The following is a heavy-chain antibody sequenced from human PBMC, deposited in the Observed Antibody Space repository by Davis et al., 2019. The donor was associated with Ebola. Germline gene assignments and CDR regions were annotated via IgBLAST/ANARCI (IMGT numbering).Heavy chain of an antibody. D-gene: IGHD2-2*01. CDR3: VTSRWFDP. CDR2: FNPEDSET. CDR1: GNTLSKLS. Sequence: ASVKVSCKVSGNTLSKLSIYWVRHAPGVGLEWMGGFNPEDSETIYAQKFQGRVTVTEDTSTETAYMELTSLKFEDTAIYYCVTSRWFDPWGQGTMVTVSS. J-gene: IGHJ5*02. V-gene: IGHV1-24*01.